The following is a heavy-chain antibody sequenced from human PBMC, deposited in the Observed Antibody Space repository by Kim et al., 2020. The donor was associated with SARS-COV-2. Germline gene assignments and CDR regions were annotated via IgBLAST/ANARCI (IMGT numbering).Heavy chain of an antibody. V-gene: IGHV4-34*01. CDR2: T. CDR3: ARGGMVYGMDV. J-gene: IGHJ6*02. D-gene: IGHD1-26*01. Sequence: TNYNPSLKSRVTISVDTSKNQFSLKLSSVTAADTAVYYCARGGMVYGMDVWGQGTTVTVSS.